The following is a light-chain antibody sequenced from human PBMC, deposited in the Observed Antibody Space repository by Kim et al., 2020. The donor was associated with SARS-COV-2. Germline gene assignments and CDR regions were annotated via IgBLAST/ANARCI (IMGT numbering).Light chain of an antibody. CDR3: QQYHSYPYT. J-gene: IGKJ2*01. V-gene: IGKV1-16*02. CDR1: QDINNY. CDR2: SAS. Sequence: SASVGDRVTIPCRASQDINNYLPGFQQNPGKAPKSLIYSASSVQDGVPSNFSRRGSGTDFTLTINNLQPDDFATYYCQQYHSYPYTFGQETKLE.